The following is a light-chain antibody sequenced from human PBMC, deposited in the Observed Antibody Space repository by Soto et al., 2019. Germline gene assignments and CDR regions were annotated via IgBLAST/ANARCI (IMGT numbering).Light chain of an antibody. Sequence: ETVMTQFPATLSVSPGERYTLSCRAIQSVNSNLAWYQKKPGQSPSLLIYAASTRATGIPASFSGSGSGTEFTLTISSLKSEDFAVYFCQHYSQWLSVGGGTQVEIK. V-gene: IGKV3-15*01. CDR3: QHYSQWLS. CDR1: QSVNSN. CDR2: AAS. J-gene: IGKJ4*01.